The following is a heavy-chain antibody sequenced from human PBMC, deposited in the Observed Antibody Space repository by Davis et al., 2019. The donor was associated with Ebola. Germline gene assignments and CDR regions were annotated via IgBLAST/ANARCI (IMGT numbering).Heavy chain of an antibody. J-gene: IGHJ5*02. D-gene: IGHD6-13*01. V-gene: IGHV4-34*01. CDR3: ARIGYSSSWYPHNWFDP. CDR1: GGSFSGYY. Sequence: PSETLSLTCAVYGGSFSGYYWSWIRQPPGKGLEWIGEINHSGSTNYNPSLKSRVTISVDTSKNQFSLKLSSVTAADTAVYYCARIGYSSSWYPHNWFDPWGQGTLVTVSS. CDR2: INHSGST.